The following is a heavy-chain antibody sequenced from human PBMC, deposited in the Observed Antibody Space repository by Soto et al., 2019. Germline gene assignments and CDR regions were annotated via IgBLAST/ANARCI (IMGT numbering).Heavy chain of an antibody. CDR2: INHSGST. CDR3: ARGSGLEQLASYGYMDV. CDR1: GGSFSGYY. Sequence: QVQLQQWGAGLLKPSETLSLTCAVYGGSFSGYYWSWIRQPPGKGLEWIGEINHSGSTNYNPSLKSRVTISVDTSKNQFSLKLSSVTAADTAVYYCARGSGLEQLASYGYMDVWGKGTTVTVSS. J-gene: IGHJ6*03. V-gene: IGHV4-34*01. D-gene: IGHD5-18*01.